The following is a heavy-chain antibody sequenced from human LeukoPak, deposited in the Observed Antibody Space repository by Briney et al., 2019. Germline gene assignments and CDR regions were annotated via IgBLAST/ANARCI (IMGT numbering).Heavy chain of an antibody. D-gene: IGHD3-22*01. V-gene: IGHV4-4*07. J-gene: IGHJ4*02. CDR1: GGSISSYY. CDR3: ARVSGMIADY. CDR2: IYTSGST. Sequence: SETLSLTCTVSGGSISSYYWSWIRQPAGKGLGWIGRIYTSGSTYYNPPLQSRVTISVDTSKNQFSLKLSSVTAADTAVYYCARVSGMIADYWGQGTLVTVSS.